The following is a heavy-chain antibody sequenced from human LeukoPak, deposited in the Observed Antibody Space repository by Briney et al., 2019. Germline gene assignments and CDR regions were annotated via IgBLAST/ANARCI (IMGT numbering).Heavy chain of an antibody. J-gene: IGHJ4*02. V-gene: IGHV3-9*01. CDR1: GFTFDDYA. Sequence: GRSLRLSCAASGFTFDDYAMHWVRQAPGKGLEWVSGISWNSGSIGYADSVKGRFTISRDNAKNSLYLQMNSLRAEDTALYYCAKDSGDYFDYWGQGTLVTVSS. CDR2: ISWNSGSI. CDR3: AKDSGDYFDY. D-gene: IGHD4-17*01.